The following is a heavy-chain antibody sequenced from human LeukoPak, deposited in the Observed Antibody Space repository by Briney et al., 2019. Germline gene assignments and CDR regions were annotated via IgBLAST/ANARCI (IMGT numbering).Heavy chain of an antibody. CDR1: GGSTSSYY. CDR2: INHSGST. D-gene: IGHD2-15*01. V-gene: IGHV4-34*01. Sequence: SETLSLTCTVPGGSTSSYYWSWIRQPLGKGLEWIGEINHSGSTNYNPSVKSRVTISVDTSKNQFSLKLSSVTAADTAVYYCARSRIYRWFDPWGQGTLVTVSS. CDR3: ARSRIYRWFDP. J-gene: IGHJ5*02.